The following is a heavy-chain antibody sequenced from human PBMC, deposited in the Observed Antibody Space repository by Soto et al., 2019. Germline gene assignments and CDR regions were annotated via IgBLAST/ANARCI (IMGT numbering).Heavy chain of an antibody. D-gene: IGHD6-13*01. CDR3: ARDHIAAAGIRRNDY. V-gene: IGHV1-18*01. Sequence: QVQLVQSGAEVKKPGASVKGSCKASGYTFTSYGISWVRQAPGQGREWMGWISAYNGNTTYAQKLQGRVTMTTDTSTSTDYMALRSVRPDDTGVYYCARDHIAAAGIRRNDYWGQGTLVTVSS. J-gene: IGHJ4*02. CDR2: ISAYNGNT. CDR1: GYTFTSYG.